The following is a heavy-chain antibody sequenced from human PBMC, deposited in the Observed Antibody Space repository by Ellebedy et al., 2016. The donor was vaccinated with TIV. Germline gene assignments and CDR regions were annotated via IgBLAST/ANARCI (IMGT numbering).Heavy chain of an antibody. Sequence: GESLKISCAASGFPFSDYYMSWIRQAPGKGLEWVSYISSSSSHTNYADSVKGRFTISRDNAKNSLYLQMNSLRGEDTAIYYCARREGDGKLLWSYYDYGMDVWGQGTTVTVSS. CDR2: ISSSSSHT. J-gene: IGHJ6*02. V-gene: IGHV3-11*06. D-gene: IGHD2-21*01. CDR1: GFPFSDYY. CDR3: ARREGDGKLLWSYYDYGMDV.